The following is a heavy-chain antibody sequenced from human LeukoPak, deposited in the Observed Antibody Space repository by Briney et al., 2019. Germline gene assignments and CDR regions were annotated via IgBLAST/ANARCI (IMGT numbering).Heavy chain of an antibody. CDR3: AKEMAITMIVVVITTFDY. V-gene: IGHV3-23*01. J-gene: IGHJ4*02. D-gene: IGHD3-22*01. Sequence: GGSLRLARAASGFTFSSYAMSWVRQAPGKWLEWVSAISGSGGSTYYADSVKGRFTISRDNSKNTLYLQMNSLRAEDTAVYYCAKEMAITMIVVVITTFDYWGQGTLVTVSS. CDR2: ISGSGGST. CDR1: GFTFSSYA.